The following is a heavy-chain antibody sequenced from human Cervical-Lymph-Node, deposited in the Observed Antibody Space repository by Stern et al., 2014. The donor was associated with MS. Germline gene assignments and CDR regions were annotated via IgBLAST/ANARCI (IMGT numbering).Heavy chain of an antibody. D-gene: IGHD2-15*01. CDR2: ISDYKGIT. CDR3: ARGLLGIENAFDI. V-gene: IGHV1-18*01. J-gene: IGHJ3*02. Sequence: VQLVESEAEVKKPGASVKGSCKASGYTFTSYGISWVRQAPGQGLEWKGWISDYKGITTEAQKLHVRVSMTTDTSTSTAYMELRSLRSYDTAVYYCARGLLGIENAFDIWGQGTMVTVSS. CDR1: GYTFTSYG.